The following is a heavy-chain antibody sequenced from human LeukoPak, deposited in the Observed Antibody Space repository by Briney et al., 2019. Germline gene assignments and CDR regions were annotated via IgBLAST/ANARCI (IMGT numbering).Heavy chain of an antibody. CDR3: ARFRRDGYNMGGYFDY. V-gene: IGHV3-64*01. Sequence: GGSLRLSCAASGFTFSSYAMHWVRQAPGKGLEYVSDISSNGGSTYYANSVKGRFTISRDNSKNTLYLQMGSLRAEDMAVYYCARFRRDGYNMGGYFDYWGQGTLVTVSS. J-gene: IGHJ4*02. D-gene: IGHD5-24*01. CDR1: GFTFSSYA. CDR2: ISSNGGST.